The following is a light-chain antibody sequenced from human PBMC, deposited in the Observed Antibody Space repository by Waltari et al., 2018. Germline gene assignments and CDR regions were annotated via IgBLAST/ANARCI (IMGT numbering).Light chain of an antibody. CDR2: DVF. CDR1: SSDVGRYYY. CDR3: NSYTASNTYV. Sequence: QSALTQPASVSGSPGQSITISCTGTSSDVGRYYYVSWYQQPPGKAPTLLIYDVFNRPSGASNRISGVKSDNTAALTISGLQAEDEADYYCNSYTASNTYVFGDGTEVTVL. J-gene: IGLJ1*01. V-gene: IGLV2-14*03.